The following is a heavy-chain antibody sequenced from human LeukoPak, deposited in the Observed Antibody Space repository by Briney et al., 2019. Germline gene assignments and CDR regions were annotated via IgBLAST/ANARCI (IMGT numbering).Heavy chain of an antibody. CDR2: IYYSGST. CDR1: GGSISSSSYY. Sequence: SETLSLTCTVSGGSISSSSYYWGWIRQPPGKGLEWIGSIYYSGSTYYNPSLKSRVTISVDTSKNQFSLKLSSVTAADTAVYYCARPGYCGGGSCSRFDPWGQGTLVTVSS. V-gene: IGHV4-39*01. J-gene: IGHJ5*02. CDR3: ARPGYCGGGSCSRFDP. D-gene: IGHD2-15*01.